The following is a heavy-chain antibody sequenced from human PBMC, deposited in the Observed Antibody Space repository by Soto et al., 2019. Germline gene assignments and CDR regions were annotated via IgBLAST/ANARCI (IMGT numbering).Heavy chain of an antibody. D-gene: IGHD3-10*01. Sequence: PSETLSLTCTVSGGSISSGGYYWSWIRQHPGKGLEWIGYIYYSGSTYYTPSLKSRVTISVDTSKNQFSLKLSSVTAADTAVYYCARGTVYYYGSGSYPNWFDPWGQGTLVTVSS. CDR2: IYYSGST. CDR1: GGSISSGGYY. J-gene: IGHJ5*02. CDR3: ARGTVYYYGSGSYPNWFDP. V-gene: IGHV4-31*03.